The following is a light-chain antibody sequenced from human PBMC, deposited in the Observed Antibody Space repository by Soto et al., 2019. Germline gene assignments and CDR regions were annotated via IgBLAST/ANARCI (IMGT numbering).Light chain of an antibody. CDR3: QSYDSSLSALV. CDR2: GNS. V-gene: IGLV1-40*01. CDR1: SSNIGAGYD. J-gene: IGLJ1*01. Sequence: QSVLTQPPSVSGAPGQRVTISCTGSSSNIGAGYDVHWYQQLPGTAPKLLIYGNSNRPSGVPDRFSGSKSGTSASLAITGLQAEDDPDYYCQSYDSSLSALVFGTGTQLTVL.